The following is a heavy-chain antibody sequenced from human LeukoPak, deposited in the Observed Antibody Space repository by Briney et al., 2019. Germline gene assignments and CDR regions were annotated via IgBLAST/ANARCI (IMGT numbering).Heavy chain of an antibody. CDR2: IYYSGST. CDR1: GGSISSHY. D-gene: IGHD2-8*02. CDR3: ARGGGVGNRFDY. V-gene: IGHV4-59*11. Sequence: SETLSLTCTVSGGSISSHYWSWIRQPPGKGLEWIGYIYYSGSTNYNPSLKSRVTISVDTSKNQFSLKLSSVTAADTAVYYCARGGGVGNRFDYWGQGTLVTVSS. J-gene: IGHJ4*02.